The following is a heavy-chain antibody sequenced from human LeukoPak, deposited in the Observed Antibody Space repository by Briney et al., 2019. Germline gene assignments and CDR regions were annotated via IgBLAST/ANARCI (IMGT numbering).Heavy chain of an antibody. J-gene: IGHJ5*02. Sequence: SETLSLTCAVYGGSFSGYYWSWIRQPPGKGLEWIGYIYHSGSTYYNPSLKSRVTISVDRSKNQFSLKLSSVTAADTAVYYCARGVDTHWFDPWGQGTLVTVSS. CDR3: ARGVDTHWFDP. D-gene: IGHD5-18*01. V-gene: IGHV4-34*01. CDR2: IYHSGST. CDR1: GGSFSGYY.